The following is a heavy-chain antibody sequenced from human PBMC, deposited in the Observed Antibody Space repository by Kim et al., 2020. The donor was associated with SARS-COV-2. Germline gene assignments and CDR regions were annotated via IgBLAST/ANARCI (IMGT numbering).Heavy chain of an antibody. J-gene: IGHJ4*02. Sequence: SETLSLTCTVSGGSISSSSYYWGWIRQPPGKGLEWIGSRYYSGSTYYNPSLKSRVTISVDTSKNQFSLKLSSVTAADTAVYYCARRPGRVPAATEIGGDDYWGQGTLVTVSS. CDR3: ARRPGRVPAATEIGGDDY. CDR2: RYYSGST. V-gene: IGHV4-39*01. D-gene: IGHD2-2*01. CDR1: GGSISSSSYY.